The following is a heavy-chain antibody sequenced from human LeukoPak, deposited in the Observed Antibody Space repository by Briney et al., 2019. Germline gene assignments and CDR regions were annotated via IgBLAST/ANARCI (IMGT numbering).Heavy chain of an antibody. V-gene: IGHV4-39*02. CDR1: GASISSSCSS. CDR3: ASGTFDDYGDYYRGDHLDH. D-gene: IGHD4-17*01. Sequence: PSETLSLTCTVSGASISSSCSSWGWVRPAPGKGPEGIGRIDYSGHTYDNPSLKSRVAISVDPSKNHFSLKVRSVTAADTAVYYCASGTFDDYGDYYRGDHLDHWRQETVDTVSS. J-gene: IGHJ4*02. CDR2: IDYSGHT.